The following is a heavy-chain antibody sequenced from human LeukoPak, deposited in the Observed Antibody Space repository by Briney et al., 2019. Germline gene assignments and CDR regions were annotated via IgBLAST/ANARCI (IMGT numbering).Heavy chain of an antibody. J-gene: IGHJ6*02. CDR2: INPNSGGT. CDR1: GYTFTGYY. D-gene: IGHD3-10*01. Sequence: ASVKVSCKASGYTFTGYYMHWVRQAPGQGLEWMGWINPNSGGTNYAQKFQGWVTMTRDTSISTAYMELSRLRSDDTAVYYCARDLAYGSGSYLFQYYYGMDVWGQGTTVTVSS. V-gene: IGHV1-2*04. CDR3: ARDLAYGSGSYLFQYYYGMDV.